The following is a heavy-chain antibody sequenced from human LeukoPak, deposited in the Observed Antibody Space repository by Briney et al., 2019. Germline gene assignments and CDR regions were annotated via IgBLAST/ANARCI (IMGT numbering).Heavy chain of an antibody. V-gene: IGHV1-46*01. J-gene: IGHJ5*02. CDR3: ARGRPPYSSSSNWFDP. CDR2: INPSGGST. Sequence: ASVKVSCKASGYTFTSYYMHWVRQAPGQGLEWMGIINPSGGSTSYAQKLQGRVTMTRATSTSTVYMELSSLRSEDTAVYYCARGRPPYSSSSNWFDPWGQGTLVTVSS. D-gene: IGHD6-6*01. CDR1: GYTFTSYY.